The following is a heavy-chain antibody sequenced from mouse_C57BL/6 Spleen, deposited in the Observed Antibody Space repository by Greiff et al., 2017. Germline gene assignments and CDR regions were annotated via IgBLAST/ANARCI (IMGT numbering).Heavy chain of an antibody. V-gene: IGHV3-6*01. CDR2: ISYDGSN. CDR1: GYSITSGYY. D-gene: IGHD4-1*01. Sequence: EVQLQESGPGLVKPSQSLSLTCSVTGYSITSGYYWNWIRQFPGNKLEWMGYISYDGSNNYNPSLKNRISITRDTSNNQFFLKLNSVTTEDTATYYCARSRWDWYFDVWGTGTTVTVSS. CDR3: ARSRWDWYFDV. J-gene: IGHJ1*03.